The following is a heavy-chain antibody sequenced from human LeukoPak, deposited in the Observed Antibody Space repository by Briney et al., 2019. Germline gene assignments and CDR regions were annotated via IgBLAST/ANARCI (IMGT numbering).Heavy chain of an antibody. CDR3: AKDRRSSGWYYFDY. CDR2: ISWNSGHL. J-gene: IGHJ4*02. V-gene: IGHV3-9*01. D-gene: IGHD6-19*01. CDR1: GFTFDDYA. Sequence: GGSLRLPCAASGFTFDDYAMHWVRQAPGKALEWVSGISWNSGHLGYADSVKGRFTVSRDNAKNSLYLQMNSLRAEDTALYYCAKDRRSSGWYYFDYWGQGTLVTVSS.